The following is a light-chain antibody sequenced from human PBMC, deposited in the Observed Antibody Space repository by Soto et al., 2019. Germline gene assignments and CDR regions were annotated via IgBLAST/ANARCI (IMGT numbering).Light chain of an antibody. Sequence: SYELTQPPSVSVSPGQTASITCSGDKLGDKYGCWYQQKPGQSPVLVIYQDNKRPSGIPERFSGSNCGNTATLTISGTQAMDEADYYCQAWDSVTAWVFGGGTKVTVL. V-gene: IGLV3-1*01. CDR2: QDN. J-gene: IGLJ3*02. CDR3: QAWDSVTAWV. CDR1: KLGDKY.